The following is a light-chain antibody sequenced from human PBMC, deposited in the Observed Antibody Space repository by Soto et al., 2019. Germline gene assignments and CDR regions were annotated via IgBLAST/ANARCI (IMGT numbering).Light chain of an antibody. V-gene: IGKV1-27*01. J-gene: IGKJ3*01. CDR1: QGISRY. CDR2: AAS. Sequence: DIQMTQTPPSLSASIGDRVTITCRATQGISRYLAWYQQKPGQVPKLLIYAASTLQSGVPSRFSGSGSGTDFTLTISSLQPEDVATYYCQQYDSAPLFTFGPGTSVHVK. CDR3: QQYDSAPLFT.